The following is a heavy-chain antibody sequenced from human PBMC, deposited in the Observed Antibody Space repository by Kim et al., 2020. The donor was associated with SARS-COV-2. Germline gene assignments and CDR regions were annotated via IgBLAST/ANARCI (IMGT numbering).Heavy chain of an antibody. Sequence: GGSLRLSCAASGFTFRNYSLHWVRQAPGKGLEWVAVISYDGSNKYYADSVKGRFTISRDNSKDTLYLHMNSLRIDDTALYYCATGLAQWLASRYFYGMDVWGQGTTVTVSS. CDR2: ISYDGSNK. V-gene: IGHV3-30*04. J-gene: IGHJ6*02. D-gene: IGHD6-19*01. CDR1: GFTFRNYS. CDR3: ATGLAQWLASRYFYGMDV.